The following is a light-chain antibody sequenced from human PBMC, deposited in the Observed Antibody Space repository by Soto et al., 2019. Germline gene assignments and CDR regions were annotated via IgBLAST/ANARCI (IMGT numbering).Light chain of an antibody. CDR3: YSFAGFNTR. J-gene: IGLJ2*01. Sequence: QSALTQPASVSGSPGQSIAISCTGNSSGIGTFNLVSWYQQHPGRAPKLIIYEVNKRPSGISSRFSASKSGNTASLTISGLQADDEADYYCYSFAGFNTRFGGGTKRTVL. CDR1: SSGIGTFNL. V-gene: IGLV2-23*02. CDR2: EVN.